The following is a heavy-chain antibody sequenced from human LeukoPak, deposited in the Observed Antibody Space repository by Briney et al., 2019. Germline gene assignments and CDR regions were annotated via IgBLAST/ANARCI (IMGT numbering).Heavy chain of an antibody. CDR3: AKGSYLRDGYTAADY. D-gene: IGHD5-24*01. CDR2: ISGSGGST. Sequence: HPGGSLRLSCAASGFTVSSNYMTWVRQAPGKGLEWVSAISGSGGSTYYADSVKGRFTISRDNSKNTLYLQMNSLRAEDTAVYYCAKGSYLRDGYTAADYWGQGTLVTVSS. J-gene: IGHJ4*02. CDR1: GFTVSSNY. V-gene: IGHV3-23*01.